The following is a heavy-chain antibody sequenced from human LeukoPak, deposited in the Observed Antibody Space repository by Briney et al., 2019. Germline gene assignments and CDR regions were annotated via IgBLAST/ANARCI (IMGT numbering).Heavy chain of an antibody. CDR3: AKDSIRGNGVFDAFDV. V-gene: IGHV3-23*01. D-gene: IGHD2-8*01. CDR2: MSNSGITT. CDR1: GFTLSSYG. Sequence: GSLRLSCAASGFTLSSYGMSWVRQSPGKGLEWVSTMSNSGITTYADSVKGRFTISREKSKNTLYLQMNSLRAEDTATYYCAKDSIRGNGVFDAFDVWGHGTAVIVSS. J-gene: IGHJ3*01.